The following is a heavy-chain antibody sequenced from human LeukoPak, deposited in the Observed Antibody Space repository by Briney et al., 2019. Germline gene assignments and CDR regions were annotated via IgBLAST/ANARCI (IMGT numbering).Heavy chain of an antibody. CDR3: ARKYCSSISCLFDY. Sequence: GGSLRLSCAASGFTFSSYEMNWVRQALGKGLEWVSYISSSGSAIYYADSVKGRFTISRDNAKNSLYLQMNSLRAEDTAVYYCARKYCSSISCLFDYWGQGTLVTVSS. D-gene: IGHD2-2*01. V-gene: IGHV3-48*03. CDR2: ISSSGSAI. J-gene: IGHJ4*02. CDR1: GFTFSSYE.